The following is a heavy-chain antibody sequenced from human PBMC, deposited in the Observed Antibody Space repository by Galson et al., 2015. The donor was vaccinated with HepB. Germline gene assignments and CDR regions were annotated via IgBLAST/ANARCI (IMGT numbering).Heavy chain of an antibody. Sequence: QSGAEVKKPGGSLKISCKGSGYSFTSYWIGWVRQMPGKGLEWMGIIYPGDSDTRYSPSFQGQVTISADKSISTAYLQWSSLKASDTAMYYCARHPTYYYDSSGYEFDYWGQGTLVTVSS. CDR3: ARHPTYYYDSSGYEFDY. J-gene: IGHJ4*02. CDR1: GYSFTSYW. CDR2: IYPGDSDT. D-gene: IGHD3-22*01. V-gene: IGHV5-51*01.